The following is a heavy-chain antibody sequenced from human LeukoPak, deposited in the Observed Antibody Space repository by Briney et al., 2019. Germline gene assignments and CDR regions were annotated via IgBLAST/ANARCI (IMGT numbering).Heavy chain of an antibody. Sequence: SETLSLTCAVYGGSFSDYYWSWIRQPPGKGLEWVGEINHGGSSNYNPSLKSRVTISLDASKNQFSLKLTSVTAADTAVYYCARGLLASYGSGSSYNDYGMDVWGKGTTVTVSS. CDR1: GGSFSDYY. V-gene: IGHV4-34*01. D-gene: IGHD3-10*01. J-gene: IGHJ6*04. CDR3: ARGLLASYGSGSSYNDYGMDV. CDR2: INHGGSS.